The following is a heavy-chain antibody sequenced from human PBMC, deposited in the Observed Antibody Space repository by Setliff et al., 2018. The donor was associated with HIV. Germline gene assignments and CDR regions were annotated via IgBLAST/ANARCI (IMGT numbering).Heavy chain of an antibody. CDR3: ARVGVGATVFFDY. Sequence: GGSLRLSCAASGFTFSNYWMHWVRQAPGKGLEWVSRINSDGGISAHADAVKGRLTISRDNSKNSLYLQMNSLRAEDTAVYYCARVGVGATVFFDYWGQGTLVTVSS. J-gene: IGHJ4*02. CDR1: GFTFSNYW. CDR2: INSDGGIS. V-gene: IGHV3-74*03. D-gene: IGHD1-26*01.